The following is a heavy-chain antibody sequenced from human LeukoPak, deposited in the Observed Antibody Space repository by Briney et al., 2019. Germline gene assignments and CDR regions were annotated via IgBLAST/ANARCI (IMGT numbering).Heavy chain of an antibody. CDR2: ISGSGDST. CDR1: GFTFSSHA. J-gene: IGHJ5*02. D-gene: IGHD2-2*01. CDR3: GVDIVVVPGAPNWFDP. V-gene: IGHV3-23*01. Sequence: PGGSLRLSCAASGFTFSSHAMSWVRQAPGKGLEWVSAISGSGDSTCYADSVKGRFTISRDNSKNTLYLQMNSLRAEDTAVYYCGVDIVVVPGAPNWFDPWGQGTLVTVSS.